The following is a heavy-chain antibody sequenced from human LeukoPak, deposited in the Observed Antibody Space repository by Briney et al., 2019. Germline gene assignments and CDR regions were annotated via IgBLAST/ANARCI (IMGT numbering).Heavy chain of an antibody. J-gene: IGHJ4*02. Sequence: GGSLRLSCAASGFTVSTNYMSWVRQAPGKGLEWVSVLYSGGSTYYADSVKGRFTISRDNPKNTLYLQMNSLRAEDTAVYYCARVKEVVHFDYWGQGTLVTVSS. CDR1: GFTVSTNY. D-gene: IGHD3-22*01. CDR2: LYSGGST. V-gene: IGHV3-53*01. CDR3: ARVKEVVHFDY.